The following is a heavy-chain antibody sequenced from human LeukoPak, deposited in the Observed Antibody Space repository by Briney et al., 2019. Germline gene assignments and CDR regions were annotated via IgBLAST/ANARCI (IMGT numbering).Heavy chain of an antibody. Sequence: GGSLRLSCAASGFKFSSYSMNWVRQAPGKGLEWVSSISGSSSYVYYTDSVKGRFTISRDNSKNTLYLQMNSLRAEDTAVYYCATPPTVTRNYWGQGILVTVSS. CDR3: ATPPTVTRNY. D-gene: IGHD4-17*01. J-gene: IGHJ4*02. CDR2: ISGSSSYV. V-gene: IGHV3-21*04. CDR1: GFKFSSYS.